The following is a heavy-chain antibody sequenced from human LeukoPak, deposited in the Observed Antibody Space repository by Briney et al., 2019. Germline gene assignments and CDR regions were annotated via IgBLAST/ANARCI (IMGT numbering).Heavy chain of an antibody. CDR1: GGSVSGDA. J-gene: IGHJ4*02. CDR3: EDGIRYYYDSSGYDY. CDR2: INHSGST. D-gene: IGHD3-22*01. Sequence: ANTLLHHATVDGGSVSGDACGWSRHPQGKWLEWNGEINHSGSTKYNPSLKSRVTISVDTSKNQFSLKLSSVTAADTFFFQAEDGIRYYYDSSGYDYWGQGTLVTVSS. V-gene: IGHV4-34*01.